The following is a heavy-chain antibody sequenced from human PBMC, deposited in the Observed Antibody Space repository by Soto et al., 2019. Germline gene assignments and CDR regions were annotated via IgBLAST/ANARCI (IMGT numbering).Heavy chain of an antibody. CDR1: GFTFSSYG. Sequence: QVQLVESGGGVVQPGRSLRLSCAASGFTFSSYGMHWVRQAPGKGLEWVAVISYDGSNKYYADSVKGRFTISRDNSKNXQYLQMNSLRAEDTAVYYCADGSSSRTDYYYYGMDVWGQGTTVTVSS. D-gene: IGHD6-6*01. V-gene: IGHV3-30*03. CDR3: ADGSSSRTDYYYYGMDV. J-gene: IGHJ6*02. CDR2: ISYDGSNK.